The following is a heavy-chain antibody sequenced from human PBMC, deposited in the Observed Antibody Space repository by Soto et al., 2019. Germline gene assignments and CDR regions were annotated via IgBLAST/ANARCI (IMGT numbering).Heavy chain of an antibody. J-gene: IGHJ4*02. CDR2: INHSGRN. D-gene: IGHD3-3*01. CDR1: GGSFSDYY. CDR3: AREFLRMVDY. Sequence: SETLSLTCAVYGGSFSDYYWSWIRQPPGKGLEWIGEINHSGRNNYNPSLKSRVTISVDKSKNQFSLKLRSVTAADTAVYYCAREFLRMVDYWGQGALVTVS. V-gene: IGHV4-34*01.